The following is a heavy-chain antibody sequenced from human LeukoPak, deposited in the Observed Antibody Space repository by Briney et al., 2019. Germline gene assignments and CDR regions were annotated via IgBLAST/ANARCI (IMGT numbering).Heavy chain of an antibody. CDR2: INSDGSST. V-gene: IGHV3-74*01. CDR1: GFTFSSYW. CDR3: ARAGITIFGPSV. Sequence: GGSLRLSCAASGFTFSSYWMHWVRQATGKGLVWVSRINSDGSSTSYADSVKGRFTISRDNAKNTLYLRMNSLRAEDTAVYYCARAGITIFGPSVWGQGTLVTVSS. J-gene: IGHJ4*02. D-gene: IGHD3-3*01.